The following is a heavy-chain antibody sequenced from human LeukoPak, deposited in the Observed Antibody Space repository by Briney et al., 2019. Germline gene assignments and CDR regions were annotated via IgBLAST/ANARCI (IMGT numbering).Heavy chain of an antibody. CDR2: ISYDGSNK. Sequence: GGSLRLSCAASGFTFSAYAMRWVRQAPGKGLEWVAVISYDGSNKYYADSVEGRLTISRDNSKNTLSLQLNSLRAEDTAVYFCARAPVVAAIPYYLDYWGQGTLVTVSS. J-gene: IGHJ4*02. D-gene: IGHD2-15*01. CDR3: ARAPVVAAIPYYLDY. CDR1: GFTFSAYA. V-gene: IGHV3-30*03.